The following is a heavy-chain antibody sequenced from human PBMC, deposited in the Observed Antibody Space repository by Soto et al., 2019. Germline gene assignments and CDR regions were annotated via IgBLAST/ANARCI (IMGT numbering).Heavy chain of an antibody. CDR2: VNPIVGMS. J-gene: IGHJ4*02. V-gene: IGHV1-69*02. D-gene: IGHD3-10*01. Sequence: QVQLVQSGPEVKKPGSSVKVSCTASGGTFNSYTLNWVRQAPGQRPEWVGRVNPIVGMSTSASKFQGRVTLPADKSRNRAYMDLTGLKSEDTAVYYCATSYGSGSTHFDSWGQGTLVTVAS. CDR1: GGTFNSYT. CDR3: ATSYGSGSTHFDS.